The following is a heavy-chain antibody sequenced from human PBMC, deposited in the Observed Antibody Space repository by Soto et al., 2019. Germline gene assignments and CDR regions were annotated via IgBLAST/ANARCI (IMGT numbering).Heavy chain of an antibody. Sequence: SETLSLTCTVSGGSINSFYWSWIRQPPGKGLEWIGYIYYSGSTVYNPSLKSRITISLDTSKTQFSLKLTSVTAADTAVYYCARVKYGSGSYLHTLDYWGQGALVTVSS. CDR2: IYYSGST. J-gene: IGHJ4*02. CDR3: ARVKYGSGSYLHTLDY. V-gene: IGHV4-59*01. D-gene: IGHD3-10*01. CDR1: GGSINSFY.